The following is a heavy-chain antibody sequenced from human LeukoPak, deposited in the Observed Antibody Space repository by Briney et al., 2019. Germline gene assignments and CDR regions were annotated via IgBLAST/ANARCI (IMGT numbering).Heavy chain of an antibody. D-gene: IGHD4-17*01. Sequence: SETLSLTCTVSGGSISSSSYYWGWIRQPPGKGLEWIGSIYYSGSTYYNPSLKSRVTISVDTSKNQFSLKLSSVTAADTAVYYCARSEDGVFFDYWGQGTLVTVSS. CDR2: IYYSGST. V-gene: IGHV4-39*07. CDR3: ARSEDGVFFDY. J-gene: IGHJ4*02. CDR1: GGSISSSSYY.